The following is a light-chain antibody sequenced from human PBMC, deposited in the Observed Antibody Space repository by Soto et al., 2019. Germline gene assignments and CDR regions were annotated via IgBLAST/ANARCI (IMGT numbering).Light chain of an antibody. CDR3: QQYNSYLT. CDR2: DAS. V-gene: IGKV1-5*01. J-gene: IGKJ4*02. CDR1: QSISSW. Sequence: DLQMTQSPSTLSASVGDRVTITCRASQSISSWLAWYQQKPGKAPKLLIYDASSLESGVPSRFSGSVSGTEFTLTISSLQPDDFATYYCQQYNSYLTFGGGTKVEIK.